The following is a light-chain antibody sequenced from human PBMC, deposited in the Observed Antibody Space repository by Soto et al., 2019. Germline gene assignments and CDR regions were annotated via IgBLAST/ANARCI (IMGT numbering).Light chain of an antibody. CDR1: QSVSSSY. V-gene: IGKV3-20*01. CDR3: QQYGSSLGT. Sequence: EIVLTQSPGTLSLSPGERVTLSCRASQSVSSSYLAWYQQKPGQAPRLLIYGASSRATGIPDRFSGSGSGTDFTLTISRLEPEDFAVYYCQQYGSSLGTFGQGTKLEIK. CDR2: GAS. J-gene: IGKJ2*01.